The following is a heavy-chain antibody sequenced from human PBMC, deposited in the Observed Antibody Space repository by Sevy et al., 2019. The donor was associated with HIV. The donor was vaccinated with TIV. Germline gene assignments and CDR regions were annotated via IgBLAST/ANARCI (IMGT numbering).Heavy chain of an antibody. CDR2: ISSSSSYI. CDR3: ARDWGAPNIVVVPAARGGAFDI. V-gene: IGHV3-21*01. CDR1: GFTFSSYS. D-gene: IGHD2-2*01. Sequence: GGSLRLSCAASGFTFSSYSMNWVRQAPGKGLEWVSSISSSSSYIYYADSVKGRFTISRDNAKNSLYLQMNSLRAEDTAVYYCARDWGAPNIVVVPAARGGAFDIWGQGTTVTVSS. J-gene: IGHJ3*02.